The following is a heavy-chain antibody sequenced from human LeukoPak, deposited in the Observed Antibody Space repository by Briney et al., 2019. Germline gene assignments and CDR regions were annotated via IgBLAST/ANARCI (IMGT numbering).Heavy chain of an antibody. CDR1: GFTFSSYS. CDR2: ISSSSSYI. CDR3: ARDRLYGSGSFDL. Sequence: GGSLRLSCAASGFTFSSYSMNWVRQAPGKGLEWVSSISSSSSYIYYADSVKGRFTISRDNAKNPLYLQMNSLRAEDTAVYYCARDRLYGSGSFDLWGRGTLVTVSS. J-gene: IGHJ2*01. V-gene: IGHV3-21*01. D-gene: IGHD3-10*01.